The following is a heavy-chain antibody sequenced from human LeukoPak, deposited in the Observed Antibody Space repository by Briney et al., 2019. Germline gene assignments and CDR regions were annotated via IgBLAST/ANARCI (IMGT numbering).Heavy chain of an antibody. CDR3: AREQWYRFDY. J-gene: IGHJ4*02. D-gene: IGHD6-19*01. CDR2: TRNKVYSYTT. CDR1: GCTCSDYY. V-gene: IGHV3-72*01. Sequence: GGSLRLSCAASGCTCSDYYIDWVRQAPGKGLEWVGHTRNKVYSYTTDYAASVKGRFTISRDDSRNLVYLQMNSLETEDTAVYYCAREQWYRFDYWGQGTPVTVSS.